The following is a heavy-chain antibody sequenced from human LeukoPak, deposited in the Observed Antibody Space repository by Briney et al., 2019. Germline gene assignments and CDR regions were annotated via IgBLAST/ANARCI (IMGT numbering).Heavy chain of an antibody. CDR1: GGTFSNDS. CDR3: ARQQGLQNLNFDY. V-gene: IGHV1-46*01. J-gene: IGHJ4*02. D-gene: IGHD4-11*01. CDR2: INPIGGTT. Sequence: GASVKVSCKVSGGTFSNDSITWVRQAPGQGLEWMGIINPIGGTTDYPQKFQGRVTMTRDTSTSTVYMELSSLSPEDTAVYYCARQQGLQNLNFDYWGQGTLVTVSS.